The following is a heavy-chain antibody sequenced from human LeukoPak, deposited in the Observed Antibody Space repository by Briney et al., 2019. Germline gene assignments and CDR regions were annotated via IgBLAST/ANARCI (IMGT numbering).Heavy chain of an antibody. CDR3: ARRLTQYDCFDP. Sequence: SQTLSLTCAISGDSVSRNSVTWNWVRQSPSRGIEWLGRTYYRSTWYNDYAVSVRGRITVNPDTSKNQFSLHLNSVTPEDTAVYYCARRLTQYDCFDPWGQGILVTVSS. J-gene: IGHJ5*02. CDR1: GDSVSRNSVT. D-gene: IGHD2-2*01. CDR2: TYYRSTWYN. V-gene: IGHV6-1*01.